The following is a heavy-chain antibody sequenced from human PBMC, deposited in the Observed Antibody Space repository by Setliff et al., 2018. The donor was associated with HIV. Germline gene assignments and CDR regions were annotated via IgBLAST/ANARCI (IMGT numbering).Heavy chain of an antibody. J-gene: IGHJ4*02. CDR1: GASINNSTYY. CDR2: IYHSGGT. D-gene: IGHD6-25*01. CDR3: ARDVGSSAWPFDH. V-gene: IGHV4-39*06. Sequence: ASETLSLTCAVSGASINNSTYYWGWIRQPSGRGLEWIGNIYHSGGTHYNPSLKSRVSVSIGPAKNQFPLTLSSVTAADTAVYYCARDVGSSAWPFDHWGQGTLVTVSS.